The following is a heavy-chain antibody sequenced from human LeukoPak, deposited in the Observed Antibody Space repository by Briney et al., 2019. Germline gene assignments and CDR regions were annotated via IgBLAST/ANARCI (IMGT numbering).Heavy chain of an antibody. D-gene: IGHD6-6*01. CDR2: ISSSGSTI. J-gene: IGHJ6*03. CDR3: ARTGYSSSSGWAYYYYYYMDV. V-gene: IGHV3-48*02. Sequence: PGGSLRLSCAASGFTFSSYSMNWVRQAPGKGLEWVPYISSSGSTIYYADSVKGRFTISRDNAKNSLYLQMNSLRDEDTAVYYCARTGYSSSSGWAYYYYYYMDVWGKGTTVTVSS. CDR1: GFTFSSYS.